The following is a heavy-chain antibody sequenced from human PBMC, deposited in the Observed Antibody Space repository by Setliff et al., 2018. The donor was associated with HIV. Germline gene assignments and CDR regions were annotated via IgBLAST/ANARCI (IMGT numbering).Heavy chain of an antibody. CDR3: AKDPTSHWGYYMDV. Sequence: PGGSLRLSCAASGFTFRSYAMNWVRQAPGKGLEWVSAISGSGGSTYYADSVKGQFTISRDNSKNTLYLQMNSLRPEDTAVYYCAKDPTSHWGYYMDVWGKGTTVTVSS. CDR1: GFTFRSYA. V-gene: IGHV3-23*01. J-gene: IGHJ6*03. CDR2: ISGSGGST. D-gene: IGHD7-27*01.